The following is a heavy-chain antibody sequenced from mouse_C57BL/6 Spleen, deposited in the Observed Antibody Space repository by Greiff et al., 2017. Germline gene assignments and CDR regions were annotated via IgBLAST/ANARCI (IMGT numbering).Heavy chain of an antibody. CDR2: IYPGSGST. CDR3: ASYCDYDWDFDD. CDR1: GYTFTSYW. J-gene: IGHJ2*01. D-gene: IGHD2-4*01. Sequence: QVHVKQPGAELVKPGASVKMSCTASGYTFTSYWITWVKQRPGQGLEWIGDIYPGSGSTNYTEKLKSKATLTVDTSSSTAYMQLSSLTSEDSAVYYGASYCDYDWDFDDWGQGTTLTVSS. V-gene: IGHV1-55*01.